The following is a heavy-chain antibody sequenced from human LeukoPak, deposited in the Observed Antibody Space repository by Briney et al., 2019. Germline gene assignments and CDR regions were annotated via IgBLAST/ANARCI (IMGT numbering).Heavy chain of an antibody. J-gene: IGHJ5*02. CDR1: GFTFSSYG. D-gene: IGHD6-6*01. CDR2: IRYDGSNK. Sequence: GGSLRLSCAASGFTFSSYGMHWVRQAPGKGLEWVAFIRYDGSNKYYADSVKGRFTISRDSSKNTLYLQMNSLRAEDTAVYYCAKDMYSSSPSWFDPWGQGTLVTVSS. V-gene: IGHV3-30*02. CDR3: AKDMYSSSPSWFDP.